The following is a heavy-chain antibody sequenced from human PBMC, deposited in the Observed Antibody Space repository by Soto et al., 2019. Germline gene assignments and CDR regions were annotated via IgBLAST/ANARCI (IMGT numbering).Heavy chain of an antibody. Sequence: GGSLRLSCAASGFTFSSYGMHWVRQAPGKGLEWVAVISYDGSNKYYADSVKGRFTISRDNSKNTLYLQMNSLRAEDTAVYYCAKDGESAMDTSYFDYWGQGTLVTVSS. V-gene: IGHV3-30*18. CDR3: AKDGESAMDTSYFDY. CDR1: GFTFSSYG. CDR2: ISYDGSNK. D-gene: IGHD5-18*01. J-gene: IGHJ4*02.